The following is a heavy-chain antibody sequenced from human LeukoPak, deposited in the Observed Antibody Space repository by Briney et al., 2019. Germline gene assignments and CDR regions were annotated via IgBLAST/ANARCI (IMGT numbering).Heavy chain of an antibody. CDR1: GYTFTSYG. V-gene: IGHV1-18*01. Sequence: ASVKVSCKASGYTFTSYGISWVRQAPGQGLEWMGWISAYNGNTNYAQKLQGRVTMTTDTSTSTAYMELRSLRSDDTAVYYCARDRGGYYDYVWGSYRPGPFDYWGQGTLVTVSS. J-gene: IGHJ4*02. D-gene: IGHD3-16*02. CDR3: ARDRGGYYDYVWGSYRPGPFDY. CDR2: ISAYNGNT.